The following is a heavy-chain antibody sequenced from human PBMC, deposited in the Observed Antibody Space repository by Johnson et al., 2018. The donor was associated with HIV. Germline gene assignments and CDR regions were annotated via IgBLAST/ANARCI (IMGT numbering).Heavy chain of an antibody. CDR2: IKSKTDGGTT. CDR3: TTGAAYYYDSSGYRDAFDI. V-gene: IGHV3-15*01. J-gene: IGHJ3*02. D-gene: IGHD3-22*01. CDR1: GFSFSDYY. Sequence: VQLVESGGGLVKPGGSLRLSCAASGFSFSDYYMSWIRQAPGKGLEWVGRIKSKTDGGTTDYAAPVKGRFTISRDDSKNTLYLQMNSLKTEDTAVYYCTTGAAYYYDSSGYRDAFDIWGQGTMVTVSP.